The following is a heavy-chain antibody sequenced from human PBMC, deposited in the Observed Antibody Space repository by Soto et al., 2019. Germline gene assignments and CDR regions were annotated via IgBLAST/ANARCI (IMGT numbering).Heavy chain of an antibody. Sequence: SVKVSCKASGGTFSSYTISWVRQAPGQGLEWMGRIIPILGIANYAQKFQDRVTITRDTSANTAYMDLSSLNSEDTAVYYCGRSEEGRQIDYWGQGTLVTVSS. CDR2: IIPILGIA. CDR3: GRSEEGRQIDY. V-gene: IGHV1-69*02. J-gene: IGHJ4*02. CDR1: GGTFSSYT.